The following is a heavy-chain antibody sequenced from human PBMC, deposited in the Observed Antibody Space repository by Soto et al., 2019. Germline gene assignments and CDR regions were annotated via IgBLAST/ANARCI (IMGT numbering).Heavy chain of an antibody. CDR3: VKQAHGLDGVAFDY. CDR2: IWYDGSNK. V-gene: IGHV3-33*06. CDR1: GFTFSSYG. Sequence: PGGSPRLSCAASGFTFSSYGMHWVRQAPGKGLEWVAVIWYDGSNKYYADSVKGRFTISRDNSKNTLYLQMNSLRAEDTAVYYCVKQAHGLDGVAFDYWGQGTQVTVSS. J-gene: IGHJ4*02. D-gene: IGHD2-15*01.